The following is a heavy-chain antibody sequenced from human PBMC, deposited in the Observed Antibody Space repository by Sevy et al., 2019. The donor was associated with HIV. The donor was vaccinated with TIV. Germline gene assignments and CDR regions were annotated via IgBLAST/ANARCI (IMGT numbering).Heavy chain of an antibody. CDR2: ISSNGVST. J-gene: IGHJ3*02. V-gene: IGHV3-64D*06. CDR3: VKDPYLTSTWYSSSYDAFDI. CDR1: GFTFSSYA. D-gene: IGHD6-13*01. Sequence: GGSLRLSCSASGFTFSSYAMHWVRQAPGKGLEYVSAISSNGVSTYYADSVKGGFAISRDNSKNTLYLTMRSLRAEDTAVYYCVKDPYLTSTWYSSSYDAFDIWGQGTMVTVSS.